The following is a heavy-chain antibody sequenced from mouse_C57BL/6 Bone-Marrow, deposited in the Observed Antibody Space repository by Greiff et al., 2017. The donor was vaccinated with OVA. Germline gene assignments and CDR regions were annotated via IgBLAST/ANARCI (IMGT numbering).Heavy chain of an antibody. V-gene: IGHV1-7*01. CDR3: ASPLSPYAMDY. CDR1: GYTFTSYW. CDR2: INPSSGYT. Sequence: QLKESGAELAKPGASVKLSCKASGYTFTSYWMHWVKQRPGQGLEWIGYINPSSGYTKYNQKFKDKATLTADKSSSTAYMQLSSLTYEDSAVYYCASPLSPYAMDYWGQGTSVTVSS. D-gene: IGHD1-1*01. J-gene: IGHJ4*01.